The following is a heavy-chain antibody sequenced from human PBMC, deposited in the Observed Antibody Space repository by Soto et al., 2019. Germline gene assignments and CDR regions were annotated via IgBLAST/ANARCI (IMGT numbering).Heavy chain of an antibody. CDR3: ARDQNGSGNYYTRYFDY. CDR2: IYHSGST. J-gene: IGHJ4*02. D-gene: IGHD3-10*01. Sequence: SETLSLTCAVSGGSINSRYWWSWVRQSPGKGMEWIGEIYHSGSTNFNPSLKSRVTISVDKSKNQFSLNLSSVTAADTAVYYCARDQNGSGNYYTRYFDYWGQGTLVT. V-gene: IGHV4-4*02. CDR1: GGSINSRYW.